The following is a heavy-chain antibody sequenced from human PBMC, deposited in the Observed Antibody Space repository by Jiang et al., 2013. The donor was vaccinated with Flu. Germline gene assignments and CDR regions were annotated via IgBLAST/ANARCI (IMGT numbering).Heavy chain of an antibody. CDR3: AKGRAFVDTAMVTDYFDY. CDR1: GFTFSSYA. J-gene: IGHJ4*02. V-gene: IGHV3-23*01. CDR2: ISGSGGST. Sequence: RLSCAASGFTFSSYAMSWVRQAPGKGLEWVSAISGSGGSTYYADSVKGRFTISRDNSKNTLYLQMNSLRAEDTAVYYCAKGRAFVDTAMVTDYFDYWGQGTLVTVSS. D-gene: IGHD5-18*01.